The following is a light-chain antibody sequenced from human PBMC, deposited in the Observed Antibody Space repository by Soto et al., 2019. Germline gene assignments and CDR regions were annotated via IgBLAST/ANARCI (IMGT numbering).Light chain of an antibody. J-gene: IGKJ1*01. CDR2: GAS. CDR1: QSIRYY. V-gene: IGKV1-5*01. CDR3: QHHNSYSQT. Sequence: DIQLTQSPPTLSASVGDGVTSTCRASQSIRYYLAWYQQMPGKAPKLLIYGASSLQSGVPSRFSGSGSGTEFTLTISSLQPDDFATYFCQHHNSYSQTFGQGTKV.